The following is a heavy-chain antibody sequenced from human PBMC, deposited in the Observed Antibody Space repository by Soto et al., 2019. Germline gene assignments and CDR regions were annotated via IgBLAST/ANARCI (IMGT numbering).Heavy chain of an antibody. CDR1: GFTFSSYA. CDR2: ISGSGGST. D-gene: IGHD6-19*01. CDR3: ANLAGSSGWYPSFDY. V-gene: IGHV3-23*01. Sequence: EVQLLESGGGLVQPGGSLRLSCAASGFTFSSYAMSWVRQAPGKGLEWVSAISGSGGSTYYADSVKGRFTISRDNSKNTLYLQMNSLRVEGTAVYYCANLAGSSGWYPSFDYWGQGTLVTVSS. J-gene: IGHJ4*02.